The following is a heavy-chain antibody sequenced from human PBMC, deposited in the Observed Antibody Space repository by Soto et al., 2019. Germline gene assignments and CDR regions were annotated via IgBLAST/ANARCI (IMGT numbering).Heavy chain of an antibody. V-gene: IGHV1-18*01. CDR1: GYTFTSYG. CDR3: AREEYXYXSSGYXDSSSDALTVPVYYFDY. Sequence: QVQLVQSGAEVKKPGASVKVSCKASGYTFTSYGISWVRQAPGQGLEWMGWISAYNGNTNYAQKLQGRVTMTTDTSTSTAYMELRSLRSDDTAVYYCAREEYXYXSSGYXDSSSDALTVPVYYFDYWGQGTLVTVSS. D-gene: IGHD3-22*01. CDR2: ISAYNGNT. J-gene: IGHJ4*02.